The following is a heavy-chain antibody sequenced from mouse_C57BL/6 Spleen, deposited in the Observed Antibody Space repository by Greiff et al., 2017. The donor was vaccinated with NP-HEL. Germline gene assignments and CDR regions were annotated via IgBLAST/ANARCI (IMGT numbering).Heavy chain of an antibody. CDR2: INPSNGGT. Sequence: QVQLKQPGTELVKPGASVKLSCKASGYTFTSYWMHWVKQRPGQGLEWIGNINPSNGGTNYNEKFKSKATLTVDKSSSTAYMQLSSLTSEDSAVYYCAREGTGTGGYFDYWGQGTTLTVSS. V-gene: IGHV1-53*01. CDR1: GYTFTSYW. D-gene: IGHD4-1*01. J-gene: IGHJ2*01. CDR3: AREGTGTGGYFDY.